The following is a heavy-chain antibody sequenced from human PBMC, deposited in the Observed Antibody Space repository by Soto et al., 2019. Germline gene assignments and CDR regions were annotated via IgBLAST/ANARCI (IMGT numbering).Heavy chain of an antibody. Sequence: GGPRRLSCPASGFTFRSYPMHRVRQARAKGLEWVSSISSGSSLLYYADSVRGRFTISRDNAKNSLYLQMNSLRADDTAVYYCARVPDSSAYYYHFDYWGQGTLVTTYS. CDR3: ARVPDSSAYYYHFDY. D-gene: IGHD3-22*01. CDR1: GFTFRSYP. V-gene: IGHV3-21*04. CDR2: ISSGSSLL. J-gene: IGHJ4*02.